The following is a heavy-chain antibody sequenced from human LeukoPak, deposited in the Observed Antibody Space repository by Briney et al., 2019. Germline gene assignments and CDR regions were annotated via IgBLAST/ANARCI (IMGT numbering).Heavy chain of an antibody. Sequence: GGSPRLSCAASGFTFSTYGMSWVRQALGKGLEWVSAINGGGGSTYYADSVKGRFTISRDNSKNTLYLQMNSLRAEDTAVYYCARTLIEYSVSSCYFDYWGQGTLVTVSS. D-gene: IGHD6-6*01. V-gene: IGHV3-23*01. CDR3: ARTLIEYSVSSCYFDY. CDR1: GFTFSTYG. J-gene: IGHJ4*02. CDR2: INGGGGST.